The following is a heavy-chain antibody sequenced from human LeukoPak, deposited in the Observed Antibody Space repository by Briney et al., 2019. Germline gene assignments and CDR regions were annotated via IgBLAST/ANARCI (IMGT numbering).Heavy chain of an antibody. CDR2: IYYSGST. D-gene: IGHD6-13*01. V-gene: IGHV4-59*12. Sequence: SETLSLTCTVSGGSISSYYWSWIRQPPGKGLEWIGYIYYSGSTNYNPSLKSRVTISVDTSKNQFSLKLSSVTAADTAVYYCAREDSSSWYSLLRHWGQGTLVTVSS. CDR1: GGSISSYY. J-gene: IGHJ1*01. CDR3: AREDSSSWYSLLRH.